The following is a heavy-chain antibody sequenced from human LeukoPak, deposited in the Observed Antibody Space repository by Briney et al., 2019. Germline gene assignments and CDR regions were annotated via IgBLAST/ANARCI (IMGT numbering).Heavy chain of an antibody. CDR3: AAASTSRGWFDP. CDR1: GLTFTSSA. J-gene: IGHJ5*02. Sequence: SVKVSCKASGLTFTSSAMQWVRQARGQRLEWIGWIVVGSGNTNYAQKFQERVTITRDMSTSTAYMELSSLRSEDTAVYYCAAASTSRGWFDPWGQGTLVTVSS. D-gene: IGHD5/OR15-5a*01. CDR2: IVVGSGNT. V-gene: IGHV1-58*02.